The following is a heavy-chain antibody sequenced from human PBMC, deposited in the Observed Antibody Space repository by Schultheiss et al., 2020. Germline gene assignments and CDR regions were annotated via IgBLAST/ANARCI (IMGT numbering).Heavy chain of an antibody. V-gene: IGHV3-53*01. D-gene: IGHD3-10*01. J-gene: IGHJ4*02. CDR1: GFTVSSNY. CDR2: IYSGGST. Sequence: LSLTFAASGFTVSSNYMSWVRQAPGKGLEWVSVIYSGGSTYYADSVKGRFAISRDNSKNTLYLQMNSLRAEDTAVYYCAEFSYFDYWGQGTLVTVSS. CDR3: AEFSYFDY.